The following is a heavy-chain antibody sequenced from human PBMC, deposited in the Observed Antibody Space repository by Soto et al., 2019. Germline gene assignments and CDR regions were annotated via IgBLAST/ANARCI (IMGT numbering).Heavy chain of an antibody. J-gene: IGHJ6*02. Sequence: ASVKVSCKASGYTFTGHYIHWVRQAPGQGLEWMGWINANRGGTNYAQKLQGWVTMTRDTAISTAYMELTSLTSDDTAVYYYARGEWCGRGYGTDVWGRGTTVTVSS. D-gene: IGHD3-3*01. CDR1: GYTFTGHY. V-gene: IGHV1-2*04. CDR2: INANRGGT. CDR3: ARGEWCGRGYGTDV.